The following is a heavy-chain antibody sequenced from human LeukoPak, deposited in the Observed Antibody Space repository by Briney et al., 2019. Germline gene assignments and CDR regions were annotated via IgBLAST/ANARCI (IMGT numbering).Heavy chain of an antibody. Sequence: GRSPRLSCAASGFIFSSYAMHWVRQAPGKGLDWVAVISYDGSSEYYPDSVKGRFTISRDNSKNTFYLQMNSLRAEDTAVYYCARPPWGSGSFGYYYGMDVWGKGTTVTVSS. CDR1: GFIFSSYA. D-gene: IGHD3-10*01. V-gene: IGHV3-30*04. J-gene: IGHJ6*04. CDR2: ISYDGSSE. CDR3: ARPPWGSGSFGYYYGMDV.